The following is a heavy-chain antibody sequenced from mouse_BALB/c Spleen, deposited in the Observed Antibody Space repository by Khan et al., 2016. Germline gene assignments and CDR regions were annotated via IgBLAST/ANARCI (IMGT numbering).Heavy chain of an antibody. D-gene: IGHD2-3*01. CDR3: ASTANGYYGARDY. J-gene: IGHJ4*01. CDR1: GFNIKDTY. V-gene: IGHV14-3*02. Sequence: VQLKQSGAELVKPGASVKLSCTASGFNIKDTYMHWVKQRPEQGLEWIGRIDPANDNTKYDPKFQGKATITSDTSSNTAYLQLSSLTSEDTAVYYCASTANGYYGARDYWGQGTSVPVSS. CDR2: IDPANDNT.